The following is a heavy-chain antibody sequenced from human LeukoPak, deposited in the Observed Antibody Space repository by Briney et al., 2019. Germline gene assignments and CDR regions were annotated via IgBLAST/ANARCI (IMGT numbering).Heavy chain of an antibody. Sequence: GGSLRLSCAASGFTFSSYSMNWVRQAPGKGLEWVSSISSSSSYIYYADSVKGRFTISRDNAKNSLYLQMNSLRAEDTAVYYCARDSFSSSWLTNYYYCGMDVWGQGTTVTVSS. J-gene: IGHJ6*02. V-gene: IGHV3-21*01. CDR3: ARDSFSSSWLTNYYYCGMDV. CDR1: GFTFSSYS. D-gene: IGHD6-13*01. CDR2: ISSSSSYI.